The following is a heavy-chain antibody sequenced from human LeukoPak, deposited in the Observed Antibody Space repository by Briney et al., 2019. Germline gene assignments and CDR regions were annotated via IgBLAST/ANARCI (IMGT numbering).Heavy chain of an antibody. CDR3: AKDEAYCSSTSCYDKGTLDY. CDR1: GFTFSSYG. J-gene: IGHJ4*02. D-gene: IGHD2-2*01. V-gene: IGHV3-30*02. Sequence: GGSLRLSCAASGFTFSSYGMHWVRQAPGKGLEWVAFIRYDGSNKYYADSVKGRFTISRDNSKNTLYLQMNSLRAEDTAVYYCAKDEAYCSSTSCYDKGTLDYWGQGTLVTVSS. CDR2: IRYDGSNK.